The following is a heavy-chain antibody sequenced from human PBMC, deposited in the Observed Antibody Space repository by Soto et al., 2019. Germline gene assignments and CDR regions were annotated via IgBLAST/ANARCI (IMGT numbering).Heavy chain of an antibody. CDR2: ISAYNGNT. CDR1: GYTFTSYG. CDR3: ASCSGEGLTWDYDAFDI. J-gene: IGHJ3*02. D-gene: IGHD2-15*01. V-gene: IGHV1-18*01. Sequence: ASVKVSCKASGYTFTSYGISWVRQAPGQGLEWMGWISAYNGNTNYAQKLQGRVTMTTDTSTSTAYMELRSLRSDDTAVYYCASCSGEGLTWDYDAFDIWGQGTMVTVSS.